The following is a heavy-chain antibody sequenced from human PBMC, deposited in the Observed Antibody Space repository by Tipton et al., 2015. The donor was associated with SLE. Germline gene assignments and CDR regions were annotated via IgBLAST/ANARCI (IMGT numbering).Heavy chain of an antibody. CDR2: ISGSGAST. CDR1: GFTFSSYA. Sequence: SLRLSCSASGFTFSSYAMHWVRQAPGKGLEWVSAISGSGASTYYADSVKGRFTISRDNSKNTLYLQMNSLRAEDTAVYYCASRLAARRDTCFDSWGQGTLVTVSS. J-gene: IGHJ5*01. D-gene: IGHD6-6*01. V-gene: IGHV3-23*01. CDR3: ASRLAARRDTCFDS.